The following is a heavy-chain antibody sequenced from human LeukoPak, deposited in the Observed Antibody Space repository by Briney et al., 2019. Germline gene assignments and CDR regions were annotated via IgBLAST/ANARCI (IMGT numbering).Heavy chain of an antibody. V-gene: IGHV3-7*01. CDR3: ARDRYYYDSSGYRPI. J-gene: IGHJ3*02. CDR1: GFTFSSYW. D-gene: IGHD3-22*01. Sequence: PGGSLRLSCAASGFTFSSYWMSWVRQAPGKGLEWVANIKQDGSEKYYVDSVKGRFTISRDNAKNSLYLQMNSLRAEDTAVYYCARDRYYYDSSGYRPIWGQGTMVTVSS. CDR2: IKQDGSEK.